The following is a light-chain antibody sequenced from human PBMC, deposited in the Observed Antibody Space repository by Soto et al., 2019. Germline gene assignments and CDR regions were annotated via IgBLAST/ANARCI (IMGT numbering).Light chain of an antibody. J-gene: IGKJ3*01. V-gene: IGKV3-20*01. Sequence: EIMLTQSPGTLSLSPGERATRSCRPSQSVSSSYLAWYQQKPGQAPRLLIYGASNRATGIPDRFSGSGSGTHFTLTISRLEPGDFAVYYCQQYGSSPLFTFGPGIKVDIE. CDR3: QQYGSSPLFT. CDR1: QSVSSSY. CDR2: GAS.